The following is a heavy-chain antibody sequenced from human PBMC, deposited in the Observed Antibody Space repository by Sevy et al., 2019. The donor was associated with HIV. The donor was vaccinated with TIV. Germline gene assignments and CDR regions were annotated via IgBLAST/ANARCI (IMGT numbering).Heavy chain of an antibody. CDR1: GFTFSSYG. D-gene: IGHD3-22*01. Sequence: GGSLRLSCAASGFTFSSYGMHWVRQAPGKGLEWVAVISYDGSNKYYADSVKGRFTISRDNSKNTRYLQMNSLRAEDTAVYYCAKVRGMDYYDSSGYHGDYWGQGTLVTVSS. V-gene: IGHV3-30*18. CDR2: ISYDGSNK. J-gene: IGHJ4*02. CDR3: AKVRGMDYYDSSGYHGDY.